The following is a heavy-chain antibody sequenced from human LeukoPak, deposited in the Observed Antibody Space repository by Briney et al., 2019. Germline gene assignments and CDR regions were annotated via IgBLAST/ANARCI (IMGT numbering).Heavy chain of an antibody. CDR2: ISPSGDST. V-gene: IGHV1-46*01. D-gene: IGHD6-19*01. CDR1: GSTFSNHY. J-gene: IGHJ4*02. Sequence: ASVKVSCKASGSTFSNHYLHSVRQAPGQRLEWMGVISPSGDSTPYAQKFQGRVTMTRDTSTNIVYMELSSLRSEDTAVYYCASEIAMTGYFDYWGQGTLVTVSS. CDR3: ASEIAMTGYFDY.